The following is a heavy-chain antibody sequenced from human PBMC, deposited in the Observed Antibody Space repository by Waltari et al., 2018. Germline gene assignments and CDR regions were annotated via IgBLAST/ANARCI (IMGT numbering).Heavy chain of an antibody. Sequence: QVTLKESGPVLVKPTETLTLTCSVSGFSLNNPKMGVSWIRQPPGKALEWLAHILSNDEKSYSTSLKSRRTISRDTSNSQVVLTVTNLDPVDTATYYCARTLQSYGSGSFYHDYWGQGTLVTVSS. J-gene: IGHJ4*02. CDR2: ILSNDEK. CDR3: ARTLQSYGSGSFYHDY. V-gene: IGHV2-26*01. CDR1: GFSLNNPKMG. D-gene: IGHD3-10*01.